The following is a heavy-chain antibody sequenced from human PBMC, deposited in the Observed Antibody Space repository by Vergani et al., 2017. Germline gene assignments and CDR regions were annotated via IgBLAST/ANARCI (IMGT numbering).Heavy chain of an antibody. D-gene: IGHD2-15*01. Sequence: QLQLQESGPGLVKPSETLSLTCTVSGGSLSSSSYYWGWIRQPPGKGLEWIGSIYYSGSTYYNPSRKSRVTISVDTSKNQFSLKLSSVTAADTAVYYCARPYCSGGSCYFDYWGQGTLVTVSS. CDR3: ARPYCSGGSCYFDY. V-gene: IGHV4-39*07. CDR2: IYYSGST. J-gene: IGHJ4*02. CDR1: GGSLSSSSYY.